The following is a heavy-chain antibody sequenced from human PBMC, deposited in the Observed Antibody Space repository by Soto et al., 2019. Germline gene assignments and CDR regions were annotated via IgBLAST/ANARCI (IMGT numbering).Heavy chain of an antibody. CDR3: ARKMVRPYYYGMDV. V-gene: IGHV1-69*13. J-gene: IGHJ6*02. CDR1: GGTFSSYA. Sequence: SVKVSCKASGGTFSSYAISWVRQAPGQGLEWMGGIIPIFGTANYAQKFQGRVTITADESTSTAYMELSSLRSEDTAMYYCARKMVRPYYYGMDVWGQGTTVTLSS. D-gene: IGHD3-10*01. CDR2: IIPIFGTA.